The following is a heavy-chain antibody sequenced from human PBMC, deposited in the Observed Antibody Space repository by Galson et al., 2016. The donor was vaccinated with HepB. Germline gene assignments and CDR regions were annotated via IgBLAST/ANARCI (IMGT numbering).Heavy chain of an antibody. CDR3: ARDPDTSSKVDV. D-gene: IGHD5-18*01. CDR2: IDSSGSPL. Sequence: SLRLSCAASGFTFGHHYMSWIRQAPGQGLEWISYIDSSGSPLYYADSVRGRFTISRDNAENTLYLQMNSLRAEDTAVYYCARDPDTSSKVDVWGQGILVAVSS. V-gene: IGHV3-11*01. J-gene: IGHJ4*02. CDR1: GFTFGHHY.